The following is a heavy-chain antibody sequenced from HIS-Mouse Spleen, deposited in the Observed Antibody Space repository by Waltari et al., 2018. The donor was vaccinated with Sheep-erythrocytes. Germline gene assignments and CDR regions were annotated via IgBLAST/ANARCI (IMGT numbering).Heavy chain of an antibody. CDR2: ISNDGSKK. Sequence: QVQLVESGGGVVQPGRSLRLSCAASGFTFSSYGMHWVCQAPGKGLGWGAGISNDGSKKYYADSVKGRFTISRDNSKNTLYLQMNSLRAEDTAVYYCARDPSRGYSYGWDYFDYWGQGTLVTVSS. V-gene: IGHV3-30*03. CDR3: ARDPSRGYSYGWDYFDY. CDR1: GFTFSSYG. J-gene: IGHJ4*02. D-gene: IGHD5-18*01.